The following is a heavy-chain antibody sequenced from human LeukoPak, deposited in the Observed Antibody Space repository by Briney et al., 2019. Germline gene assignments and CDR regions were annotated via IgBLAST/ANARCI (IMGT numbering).Heavy chain of an antibody. D-gene: IGHD3-22*01. J-gene: IGHJ4*02. V-gene: IGHV4-59*01. Sequence: SETLSLTCTVSGGSISSYYWSWIRQPPGKGLEWIGYIYYSGSTNYNPSLKSRVTISVDTSKNQFSLKLSSVTAADTAVYYCARQAGAYYYDSSGYYRPSHYFDYWGQGTLVTVSS. CDR2: IYYSGST. CDR3: ARQAGAYYYDSSGYYRPSHYFDY. CDR1: GGSISSYY.